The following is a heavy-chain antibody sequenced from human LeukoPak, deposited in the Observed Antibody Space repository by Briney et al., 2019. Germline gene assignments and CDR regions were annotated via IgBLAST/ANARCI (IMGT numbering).Heavy chain of an antibody. V-gene: IGHV1-8*02. Sequence: ASVKVSCKASGYTFTSYDINWVRQATGQGLEWMGWMNPNSGNTGYAQKFQGRVTMTRNTSISTAYMELSSLRSEDTAVYYCARYSSSWHSVDYWGQGTLVTVSS. CDR2: MNPNSGNT. D-gene: IGHD6-13*01. CDR3: ARYSSSWHSVDY. J-gene: IGHJ4*02. CDR1: GYTFTSYD.